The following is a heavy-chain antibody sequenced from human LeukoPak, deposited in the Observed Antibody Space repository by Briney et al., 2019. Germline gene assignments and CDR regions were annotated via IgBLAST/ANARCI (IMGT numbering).Heavy chain of an antibody. D-gene: IGHD1-1*01. V-gene: IGHV3-7*01. J-gene: IGHJ4*02. CDR3: AREVQLERLGFGKEGSAFDY. CDR1: GFNFSNYW. Sequence: GGSLRLSCSASGFNFSNYWMNWVRQAPGKGREWVANIKEDGSEKYYVASVKGRFTISRDNAKNSLYLQMNSLRAEDTAVYYCAREVQLERLGFGKEGSAFDYWGQGTLVTVSS. CDR2: IKEDGSEK.